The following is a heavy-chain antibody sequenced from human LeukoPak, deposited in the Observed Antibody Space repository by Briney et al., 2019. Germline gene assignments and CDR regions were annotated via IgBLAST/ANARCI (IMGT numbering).Heavy chain of an antibody. Sequence: ETLSLTCTVSGVPISDYYGRWVRQPPGKGLEWVGYIYYSGSITYNPSLKSRVTMSGDKSKNQFSLRLSSVSGADTAVYYCARGDFCSSPSCYLRPLDVWGKGTTVTVSS. CDR3: ARGDFCSSPSCYLRPLDV. CDR1: GVPISDYY. D-gene: IGHD2-2*01. J-gene: IGHJ6*04. CDR2: IYYSGSI. V-gene: IGHV4-59*08.